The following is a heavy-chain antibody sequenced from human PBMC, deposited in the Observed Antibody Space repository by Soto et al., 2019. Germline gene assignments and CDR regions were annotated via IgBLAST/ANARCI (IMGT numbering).Heavy chain of an antibody. D-gene: IGHD3-3*01. CDR1: GGSFSGYY. CDR2: INHSGST. CDR3: ASEYYDFWSGYPQPMDV. Sequence: SETLSLTCAVYGGSFSGYYWSWIRQPPGKGLEWIGEINHSGSTNYNPSLKSRVTISVDTSKNQFSLKLSSVTAADTAVYYCASEYYDFWSGYPQPMDVWGQGTTVTVSS. V-gene: IGHV4-34*01. J-gene: IGHJ6*02.